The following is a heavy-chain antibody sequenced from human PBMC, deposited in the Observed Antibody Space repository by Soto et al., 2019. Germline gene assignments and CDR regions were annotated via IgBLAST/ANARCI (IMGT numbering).Heavy chain of an antibody. Sequence: SENLSLTCTVSGGSISSGDYYWSWIRQPPGKGLEWIGYIYYSGSTYYNPSLKSRVTISVDTSKNQFSLKLSSVTAADTAVYYCARGAAAGTGYFDYWGQGTLVTVSS. CDR1: GGSISSGDYY. D-gene: IGHD6-13*01. CDR2: IYYSGST. CDR3: ARGAAAGTGYFDY. J-gene: IGHJ4*02. V-gene: IGHV4-30-4*01.